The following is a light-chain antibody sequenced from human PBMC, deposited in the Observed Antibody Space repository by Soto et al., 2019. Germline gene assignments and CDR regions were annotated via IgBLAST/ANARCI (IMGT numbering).Light chain of an antibody. J-gene: IGKJ1*01. CDR1: QSVGSSY. V-gene: IGKV3-20*01. CDR2: GTS. CDR3: QQYNSSPWT. Sequence: PGERATLSCRASQSVGSSYLAWYQRKPGQAPRLLIYGTSSRATGIPDRFSGSGSGTDFALTISRLEPEDFAVYYCQQYNSSPWTFGQGTKV.